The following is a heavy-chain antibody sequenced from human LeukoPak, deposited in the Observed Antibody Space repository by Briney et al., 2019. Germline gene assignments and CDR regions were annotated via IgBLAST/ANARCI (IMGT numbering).Heavy chain of an antibody. D-gene: IGHD2-2*01. J-gene: IGHJ3*02. V-gene: IGHV3-48*01. CDR3: ARDHAYAFDI. CDR2: IGSAI. CDR1: GFTFSDFS. Sequence: PGGSLRLSCVASGFTFSDFSLNWVRQAPGKGLEWISYIGSAIYYADSVKGRFTISRDNAKNPLYLQMNSLRAEDTAVYYCARDHAYAFDIWGQGTLVTVSS.